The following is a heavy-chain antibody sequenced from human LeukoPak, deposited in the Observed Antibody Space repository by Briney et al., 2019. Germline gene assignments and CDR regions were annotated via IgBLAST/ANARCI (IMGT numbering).Heavy chain of an antibody. V-gene: IGHV3-30*10. CDR2: ISYDGSGK. J-gene: IGHJ5*02. CDR1: GFAFSAYP. CDR3: ATDGIRYVSMGANWFDP. Sequence: GGSLRLSCAASGFAFSAYPMHWVRQAPGKGLEWVAVISYDGSGKYYRESVKGRFTISRDNSKNTLYLQMNSLRPEDTAVYYCATDGIRYVSMGANWFDPWGQGTLVTVSS. D-gene: IGHD3-16*01.